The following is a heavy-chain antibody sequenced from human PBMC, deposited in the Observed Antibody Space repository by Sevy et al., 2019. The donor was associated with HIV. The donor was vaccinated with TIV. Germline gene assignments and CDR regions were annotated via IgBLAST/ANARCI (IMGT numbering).Heavy chain of an antibody. D-gene: IGHD6-19*01. J-gene: IGHJ3*02. V-gene: IGHV3-49*03. CDR3: TRGKSYSSDVDAFEI. CDR2: IRSKAYGGTT. Sequence: GGSLRLSCTASGFTFGDYAMSWFRQAPGKGLEWVGFIRSKAYGGTTEYAASVKGRFTISRDDSKSIAYLQMNSLKTEDTAVYYCTRGKSYSSDVDAFEIWGQGTMVTVSS. CDR1: GFTFGDYA.